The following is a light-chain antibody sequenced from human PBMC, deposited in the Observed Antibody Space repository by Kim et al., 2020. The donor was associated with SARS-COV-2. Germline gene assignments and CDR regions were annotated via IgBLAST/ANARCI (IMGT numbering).Light chain of an antibody. CDR1: SSNSGAGYD. Sequence: PGQRVTISCSGSSSNSGAGYDVHWYQQLPGTAPKLLIYGNNNRPSGVPDRFSGSKSGTSASLAITGLQAEDEAHYYCQSYDNSLRVFGGGTQLTVL. CDR3: QSYDNSLRV. CDR2: GNN. J-gene: IGLJ3*02. V-gene: IGLV1-40*01.